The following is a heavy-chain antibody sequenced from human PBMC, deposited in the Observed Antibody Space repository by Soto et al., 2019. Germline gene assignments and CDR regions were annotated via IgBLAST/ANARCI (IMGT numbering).Heavy chain of an antibody. D-gene: IGHD3-9*01. CDR1: GFTFSDHY. CDR2: ISANTIYT. Sequence: PGGSLRLSCAASGFTFSDHYMSWIHQAPGKGLEWLAYISANTIYTDYADSVKGRFTISRDNAKNSVFLQMNSLRVDDTAVYYWSRSMKGGKSFDLWGMGTLVTGYS. V-gene: IGHV3-11*03. CDR3: SRSMKGGKSFDL. J-gene: IGHJ4*02.